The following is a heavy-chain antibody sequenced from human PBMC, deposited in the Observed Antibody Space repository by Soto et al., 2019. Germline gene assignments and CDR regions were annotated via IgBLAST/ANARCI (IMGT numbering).Heavy chain of an antibody. CDR3: ASYNFGVFFDY. Sequence: PSETLSLTCSVSGGSISNYYWSWIRQSPGKGLEWIGYAYYSGSTNYNPSLKSRVAISVDTSKNQLSLKLTSVTAADTAVYYCASYNFGVFFDYWGQGTPVTVSS. J-gene: IGHJ4*02. CDR1: GGSISNYY. V-gene: IGHV4-59*01. D-gene: IGHD3-3*01. CDR2: AYYSGST.